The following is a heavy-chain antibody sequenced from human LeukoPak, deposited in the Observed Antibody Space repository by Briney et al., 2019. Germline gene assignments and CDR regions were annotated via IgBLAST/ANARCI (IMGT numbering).Heavy chain of an antibody. CDR3: ARVPAGVIGMKDAFDI. CDR1: GFTFSSYE. D-gene: IGHD3-16*02. V-gene: IGHV3-21*01. Sequence: GGSLRLSCAASGFTFSSYEMNWVRQAPGKGLEWVSSISGSSSYIYYADSVKGRFTISRHNAKNSLYLQMSSLRAEDTAVYYCARVPAGVIGMKDAFDIWGQGTMVTVSS. J-gene: IGHJ3*02. CDR2: ISGSSSYI.